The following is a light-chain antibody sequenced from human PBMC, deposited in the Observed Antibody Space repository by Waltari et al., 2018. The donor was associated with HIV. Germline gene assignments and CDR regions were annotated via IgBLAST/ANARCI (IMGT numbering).Light chain of an antibody. CDR2: EAS. CDR1: KNIGRA. V-gene: IGKV1-12*01. J-gene: IGKJ4*01. Sequence: DIQMTQSPSSVSASVGGAVSISCRASKNIGRAVAWYQLKPGRAPRLLIYEASRSDEGVPTRFKGSGSMSSFTLDITNRQPEDFAIYFCQQARNFPHTFAGGTRVE. CDR3: QQARNFPHT.